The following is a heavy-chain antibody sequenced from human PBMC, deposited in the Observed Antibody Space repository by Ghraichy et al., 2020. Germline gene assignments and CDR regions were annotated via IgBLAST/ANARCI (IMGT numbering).Heavy chain of an antibody. CDR1: GFTFDDYA. CDR2: ISWNSGSI. V-gene: IGHV3-9*01. Sequence: GGSLRLSCAASGFTFDDYAMHWVRQAPGKGLEWVSGISWNSGSIGYADSVKGRFTISRDNAKNSLYLQMNSLRAEDTALYYCAKEIWVVHFLHDAFDIWGQGTMVTVSS. CDR3: AKEIWVVHFLHDAFDI. J-gene: IGHJ3*02. D-gene: IGHD2-15*01.